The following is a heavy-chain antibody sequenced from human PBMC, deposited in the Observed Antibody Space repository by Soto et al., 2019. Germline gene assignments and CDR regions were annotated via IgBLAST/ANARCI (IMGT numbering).Heavy chain of an antibody. Sequence: EVQLVQSGAEVKKPGESLKISCKGSGYSFTSYWIGWVRQMPGKGLEWMGIIYPGDSDTRYSPSFQGQVTISADKSISTAYLQWSSLKASDTAMYYGARLPITYYDILTGYYTAFDIWGQGTMVTVSS. CDR2: IYPGDSDT. J-gene: IGHJ3*02. CDR1: GYSFTSYW. V-gene: IGHV5-51*03. D-gene: IGHD3-9*01. CDR3: ARLPITYYDILTGYYTAFDI.